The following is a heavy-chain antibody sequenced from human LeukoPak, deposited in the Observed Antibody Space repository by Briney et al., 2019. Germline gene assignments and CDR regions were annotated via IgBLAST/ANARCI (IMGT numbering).Heavy chain of an antibody. CDR3: AREPPPNLDYGGNSQDYYYYYYMDV. D-gene: IGHD4-23*01. V-gene: IGHV3-20*04. CDR1: GFTFDDYG. J-gene: IGHJ6*03. CDR2: INWNGGST. Sequence: PGGSLRLSCAASGFTFDDYGMSWVRQAPGKGLEWDSGINWNGGSTGYADSVKGRFTISRDNAKNSLSLQMNSLRAEDTALYYCAREPPPNLDYGGNSQDYYYYYYMDVWGKGTTVTVSS.